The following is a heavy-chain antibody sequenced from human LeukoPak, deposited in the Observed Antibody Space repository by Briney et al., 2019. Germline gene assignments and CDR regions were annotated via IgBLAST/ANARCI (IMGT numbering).Heavy chain of an antibody. J-gene: IGHJ5*02. CDR3: ARVGRIAVAGTHWFDP. V-gene: IGHV1-2*02. CDR1: GYTFTGYY. CDR2: INPNSGGT. D-gene: IGHD6-19*01. Sequence: ASVKVSCKASGYTFTGYYMHWVRHAPGQGLEWMGWINPNSGGTNYAQKFQGRVTMTRDTSISTAYMELSRLRSDDTAVYYCARVGRIAVAGTHWFDPWGQGTLVTVSS.